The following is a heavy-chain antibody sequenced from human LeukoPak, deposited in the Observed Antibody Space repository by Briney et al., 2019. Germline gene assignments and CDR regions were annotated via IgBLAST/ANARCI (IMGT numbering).Heavy chain of an antibody. V-gene: IGHV3-66*02. CDR3: ARSWDARLNFDY. D-gene: IGHD1-26*01. J-gene: IGHJ4*02. Sequence: GGPLRLSCAASGFIVSSNYMNWVRQAPGKGLEWVSVIYSGGSTYYADSVKGRFTISRDNSKNTVNLQMNDLRAEDTAVYYCARSWDARLNFDYWGQGTLVTVSS. CDR2: IYSGGST. CDR1: GFIVSSNY.